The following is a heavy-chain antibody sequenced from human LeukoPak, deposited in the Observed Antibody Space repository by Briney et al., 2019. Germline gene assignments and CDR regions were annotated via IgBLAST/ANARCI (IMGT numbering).Heavy chain of an antibody. CDR2: INTYTGNP. D-gene: IGHD3-22*01. CDR3: ARWDYDSSGYALYYFDY. Sequence: ASVKVSCKASGYTFTSYAMNWVRQTPGQGLEWMGWINTYTGNPTYAQGFTGRFVFSLDTSVSTAYLQISSLKAEDTAVYYCARWDYDSSGYALYYFDYWGQGTLVTVSS. J-gene: IGHJ4*02. V-gene: IGHV7-4-1*02. CDR1: GYTFTSYA.